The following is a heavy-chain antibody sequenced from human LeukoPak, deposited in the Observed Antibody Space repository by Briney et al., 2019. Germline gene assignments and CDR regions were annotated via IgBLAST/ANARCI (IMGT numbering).Heavy chain of an antibody. Sequence: GGSLRLSCAASGFTFSSYWMHWVRQAPGKGLVWVSRIKTDGSSITYADSVKGRFTISRDNAKNTLFLQMNSLRAEDTAVYYCARDILRDYGDSLGYWGQGTLVTVSS. J-gene: IGHJ4*02. V-gene: IGHV3-74*01. CDR1: GFTFSSYW. CDR3: ARDILRDYGDSLGY. D-gene: IGHD4-17*01. CDR2: IKTDGSSI.